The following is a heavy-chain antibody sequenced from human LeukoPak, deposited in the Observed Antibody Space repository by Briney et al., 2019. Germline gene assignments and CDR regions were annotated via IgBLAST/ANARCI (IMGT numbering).Heavy chain of an antibody. CDR2: ILTTSQT. V-gene: IGHV3-69-1*01. D-gene: IGHD6-19*01. J-gene: IGHJ5*02. CDR1: GFTFSNYN. CDR3: ASFAIQWLVP. Sequence: GGSLRLSCAASGFTFSNYNMNWVRQAPGRGLEWVSSILTTSQTYYPDSLRGRFTISRDNAKNSLYLQMNSLRAEDTAVYYCASFAIQWLVPWGQGTLVTVSS.